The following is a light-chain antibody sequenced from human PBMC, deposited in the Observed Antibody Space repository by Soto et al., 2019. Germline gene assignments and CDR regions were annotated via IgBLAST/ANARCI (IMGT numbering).Light chain of an antibody. V-gene: IGLV2-14*01. CDR2: EVS. J-gene: IGLJ3*02. CDR1: TSDVGGFDS. CDR3: SSYTTSNTWL. Sequence: QSALTQPASVSGSPGQSITISCTATTSDVGGFDSVSWYQQHPGTAPRVIIYEVSNRPSGVSYRFSGSKSANTASLTISGLQADDEADYYCSSYTTSNTWLFGGGTQLT.